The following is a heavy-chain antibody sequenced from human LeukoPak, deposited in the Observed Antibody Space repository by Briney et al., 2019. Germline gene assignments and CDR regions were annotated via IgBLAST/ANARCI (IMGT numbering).Heavy chain of an antibody. Sequence: IPSETLSLTCAVSDDSFSSHYWTWIRQPPGKGLEWIGYISYIGSINYNPSLKSRVTISIDTSKNQFSLKLSSVTAADTAVYYCARDLVTVTKGFDIWGQGTMVSVSS. CDR1: DDSFSSHY. CDR2: ISYIGSI. D-gene: IGHD4-17*01. J-gene: IGHJ3*02. CDR3: ARDLVTVTKGFDI. V-gene: IGHV4-59*11.